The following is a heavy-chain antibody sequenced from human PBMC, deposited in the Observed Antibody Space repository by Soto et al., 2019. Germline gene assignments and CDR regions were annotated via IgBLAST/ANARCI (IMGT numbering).Heavy chain of an antibody. CDR1: GFTFSSYA. Sequence: QVQLVESGGGVVQPGRSLRLSCAASGFTFSSYAMHWVRQAPGKGLEWVAVISYDGSNKYYADSVKGRFTISRDNSKNTLYLQMNSLRAEDTAVYYCARDRPGITMVRVPLNYYYYGMDVWGQGTTVTVSS. V-gene: IGHV3-30-3*01. D-gene: IGHD3-10*01. CDR3: ARDRPGITMVRVPLNYYYYGMDV. CDR2: ISYDGSNK. J-gene: IGHJ6*02.